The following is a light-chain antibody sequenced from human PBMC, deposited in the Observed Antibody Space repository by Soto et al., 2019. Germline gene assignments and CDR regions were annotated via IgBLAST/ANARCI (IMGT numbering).Light chain of an antibody. CDR2: DAS. V-gene: IGKV1-33*01. J-gene: IGKJ4*01. CDR1: QDINIY. CDR3: QQYDNLPLT. Sequence: DIQMTQSPSSLFASVGDRVTITCQATQDINIYLNWYQQKPGKAPKLLIYDASNLETGVPSRFSGSGSGTDFTFTINSLQPEDIAIYYCQQYDNLPLTFGGGTKVEIK.